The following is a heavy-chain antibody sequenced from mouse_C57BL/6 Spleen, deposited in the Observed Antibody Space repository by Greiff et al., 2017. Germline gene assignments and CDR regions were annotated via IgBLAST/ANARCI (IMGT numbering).Heavy chain of an antibody. J-gene: IGHJ1*03. Sequence: DVHLVESGGGLVQPGGSLKLSCAASGFTFSDYGMHWVRPAPEKGLAWVAYISSGSITLYFADTVKGRFTISRDNAKTTLCRQMTSLRSEDTAMYYCARDYYYGSSYDWYFDVWGTGTTVTVSS. CDR3: ARDYYYGSSYDWYFDV. CDR1: GFTFSDYG. D-gene: IGHD1-1*01. CDR2: ISSGSITL. V-gene: IGHV5-17*01.